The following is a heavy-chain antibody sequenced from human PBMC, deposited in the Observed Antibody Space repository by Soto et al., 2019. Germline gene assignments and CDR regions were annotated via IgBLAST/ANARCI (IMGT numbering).Heavy chain of an antibody. V-gene: IGHV3-33*01. CDR2: IWFDGSNE. J-gene: IGHJ4*02. D-gene: IGHD3-10*01. Sequence: QVQMVESGGGVVQPGRSLRLSCVASGFTFSSYGVHWVRQAPGKGLEWVAVIWFDGSNEAYADSVKGRFTISRDNTKSTGYLQMNSRRAEDTAVYYCARAWMGSTVCGDDWGQGPLVTVAA. CDR3: ARAWMGSTVCGDD. CDR1: GFTFSSYG.